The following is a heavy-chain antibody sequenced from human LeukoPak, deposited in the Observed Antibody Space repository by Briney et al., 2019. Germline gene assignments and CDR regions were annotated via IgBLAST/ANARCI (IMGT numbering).Heavy chain of an antibody. Sequence: PGGSLRLSCAASGFTFSSYWMSWVRQAPGKGLEWVANIKQDGSEKYYVDSVKGRFTISRDNAKNSLYLQMNSLRAEDTAVYYCARVPSSWSHYFDYWGQGTLVTVSS. CDR1: GFTFSSYW. CDR2: IKQDGSEK. CDR3: ARVPSSWSHYFDY. J-gene: IGHJ4*02. V-gene: IGHV3-7*01. D-gene: IGHD6-13*01.